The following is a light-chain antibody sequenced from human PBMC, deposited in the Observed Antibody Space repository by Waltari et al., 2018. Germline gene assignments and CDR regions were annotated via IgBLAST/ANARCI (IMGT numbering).Light chain of an antibody. CDR1: QSVTSNY. Sequence: EIVLTQSPGTLSLSPGERATLSCRASQSVTSNYLAWYQQKPGQAPGLLIYGSSNRATGIPDRFSGSGSGTDFTLTISRLEPEDFAVYYCQQYGSSYRTFGQGTKVEIK. V-gene: IGKV3-20*01. CDR3: QQYGSSYRT. J-gene: IGKJ1*01. CDR2: GSS.